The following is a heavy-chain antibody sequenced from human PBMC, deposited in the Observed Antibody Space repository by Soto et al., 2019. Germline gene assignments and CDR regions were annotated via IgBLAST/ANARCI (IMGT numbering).Heavy chain of an antibody. Sequence: DVQLLESGGGLVQPEGSLRLSCAASGFTFSSYAMGWVRQGPGKGLEWVAVVSIGGSTHYADSVRGRFTISRDNSKNTLSLQMNSLTAADTAVSKRRGAGGHFDYWGQGALVTVSS. J-gene: IGHJ4*02. CDR1: GFTFSSYA. V-gene: IGHV3-23*01. CDR2: VSIGGST. CDR3: RGAGGHFDY. D-gene: IGHD2-15*01.